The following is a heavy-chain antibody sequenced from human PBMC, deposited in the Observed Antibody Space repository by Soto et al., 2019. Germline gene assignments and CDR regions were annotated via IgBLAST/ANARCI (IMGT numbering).Heavy chain of an antibody. CDR2: IYWNDDK. J-gene: IGHJ1*01. D-gene: IGHD3-22*01. CDR1: GFSLSTSGVG. CDR3: AHGDPVYYDSSAYYRGTYFQR. Sequence: QITLKESGPTLVNPTQTLTLTCTFSGFSLSTSGVGVGWIRQPPGKALDWLALIYWNDDKRYSPSLKSRLTSSNDTRKNRVVLTITNMDPVHTATYYCAHGDPVYYDSSAYYRGTYFQRWGQGSLVTVSS. V-gene: IGHV2-5*01.